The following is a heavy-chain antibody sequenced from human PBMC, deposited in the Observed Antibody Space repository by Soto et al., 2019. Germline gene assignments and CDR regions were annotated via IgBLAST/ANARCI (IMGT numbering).Heavy chain of an antibody. J-gene: IGHJ4*02. CDR1: GFTFSSYA. CDR3: ARDNSSSSHFDY. CDR2: ISYDGSNK. D-gene: IGHD6-6*01. V-gene: IGHV3-30-3*01. Sequence: QVQLVESGGGVVQPGRSLRLSCAASGFTFSSYAMHWVRQAPGKGLEWVAVISYDGSNKYYADSVKGRFTISRDNSKNTLYLQINSLRAEDTAVYYCARDNSSSSHFDYWGQGTLVTVSS.